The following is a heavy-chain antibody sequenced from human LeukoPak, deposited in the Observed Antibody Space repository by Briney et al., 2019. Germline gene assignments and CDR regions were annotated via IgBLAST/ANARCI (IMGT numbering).Heavy chain of an antibody. CDR2: INPNSGGT. CDR3: ARGPPMTAAYTFDY. D-gene: IGHD3-16*01. Sequence: ASVKVSCKASGYTFTGYYMHWVRQAPGQGLEWMGWINPNSGGTNYAQKFQGRVTMTRDTSISTAYMELSRLRSDDTAVYYCARGPPMTAAYTFDYWGQGTLVTVSS. V-gene: IGHV1-2*02. CDR1: GYTFTGYY. J-gene: IGHJ4*02.